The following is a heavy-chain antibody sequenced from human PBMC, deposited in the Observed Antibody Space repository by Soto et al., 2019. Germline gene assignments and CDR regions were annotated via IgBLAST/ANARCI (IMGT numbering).Heavy chain of an antibody. Sequence: PSETLSLTCTVSGGSISRGGQYWSWIRQYPEKGLEWIGHIYYSGSTYYNPSLKSRVTISVDTSKNQFSLKLSSVTATDTAIYYCARLVVPATMAFKIEYWGRGTLVTVSS. V-gene: IGHV4-31*03. CDR3: ARLVVPATMAFKIEY. J-gene: IGHJ4*02. D-gene: IGHD2-2*01. CDR1: GGSISRGGQY. CDR2: IYYSGST.